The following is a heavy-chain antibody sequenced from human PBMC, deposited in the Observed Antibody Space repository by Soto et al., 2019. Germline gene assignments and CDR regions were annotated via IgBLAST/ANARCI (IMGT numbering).Heavy chain of an antibody. J-gene: IGHJ6*03. CDR1: GFSFSEYW. V-gene: IGHV3-7*01. D-gene: IGHD2-2*01. Sequence: EVQLVESGGGLVQPGGSLRLSCAASGFSFSEYWMNWVRQAPGKGPEWVPNIKQDGSDISYVDSVRGRFTTSRDNAKKSLFLQMNSLRVEDTAVYYCARVGSSSAYFYDYMDVWGKGTTVTVSS. CDR2: IKQDGSDI. CDR3: ARVGSSSAYFYDYMDV.